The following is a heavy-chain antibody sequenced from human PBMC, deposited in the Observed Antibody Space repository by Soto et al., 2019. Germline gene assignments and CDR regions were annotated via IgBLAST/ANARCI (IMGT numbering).Heavy chain of an antibody. D-gene: IGHD2-15*01. Sequence: TSETLSLTCTVSGGSMSKGYYYWSWVRQNPGKGLEWIGHIYHSGRTYYNPSLKSRVGILVDTSKNQFSLNLNSVTAADTAVYYCARWVEISLDYFDSWGQGTPVTVSS. CDR3: ARWVEISLDYFDS. J-gene: IGHJ4*02. CDR2: IYHSGRT. CDR1: GGSMSKGYYY. V-gene: IGHV4-31*03.